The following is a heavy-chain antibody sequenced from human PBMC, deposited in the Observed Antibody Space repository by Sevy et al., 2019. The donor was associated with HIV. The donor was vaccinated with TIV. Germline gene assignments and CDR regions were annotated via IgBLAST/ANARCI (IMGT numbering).Heavy chain of an antibody. CDR1: GFTFSSYW. V-gene: IGHV3-7*01. J-gene: IGHJ4*02. CDR3: ASENGCSSGWSSVRDY. Sequence: GGSLRLSCAASGFTFSSYWMSWVRQAPGKGLEWVANIKQDGSEKYYVDSVKGRFTISRDKAKNSLYLQMNSLRAEDTGVYYCASENGCSSGWSSVRDYWGQGTPVTVSS. D-gene: IGHD6-19*01. CDR2: IKQDGSEK.